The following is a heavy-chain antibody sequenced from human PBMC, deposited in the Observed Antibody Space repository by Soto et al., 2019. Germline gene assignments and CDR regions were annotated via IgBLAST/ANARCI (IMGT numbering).Heavy chain of an antibody. CDR3: AGGGIAAAGPQWLANYYYDCGRDV. V-gene: IGHV1-46*01. J-gene: IGHJ6*02. CDR1: GYTFTSYY. D-gene: IGHD6-13*01. Sequence: QVQLVQSGAEVKKPGASVKVSCKASGYTFTSYYMHWVRQAPGQGLEWMGIINPSGGRTSYAQKFEGRVTMTRDTSTSTVYMELSSLRSEDTAVYYCAGGGIAAAGPQWLANYYYDCGRDVWGQGTTVTVSS. CDR2: INPSGGRT.